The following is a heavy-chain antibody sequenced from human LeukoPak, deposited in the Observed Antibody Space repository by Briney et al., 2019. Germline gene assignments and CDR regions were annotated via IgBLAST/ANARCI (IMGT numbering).Heavy chain of an antibody. J-gene: IGHJ5*02. CDR2: IYNSGST. V-gene: IGHV4-61*02. D-gene: IGHD4-17*01. CDR3: ARENYGDYGGDWFDP. CDR1: GGSISSGSYY. Sequence: SQTLSLTCTVSGGSISSGSYYWSWIRQPAGKGLEWIGRIYNSGSTNYNPSLKSRVTISVDTSKNQFSLKLSSVTAADTAVYYCARENYGDYGGDWFDPWGQGTLVTVSS.